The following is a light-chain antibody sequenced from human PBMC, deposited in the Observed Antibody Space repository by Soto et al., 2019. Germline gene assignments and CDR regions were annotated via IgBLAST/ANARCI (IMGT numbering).Light chain of an antibody. V-gene: IGLV1-47*02. CDR3: SSYTGTTVI. Sequence: QSVLTQPPSASGTPGQRVTISCSGSSSNLGNNYVYWYQHVPGTAPKLLIYSNNQRPSGVPDRFSASKSGSSASLAISGLRSEDEADYYCSSYTGTTVIFGGGTKLTVL. CDR2: SNN. CDR1: SSNLGNNY. J-gene: IGLJ2*01.